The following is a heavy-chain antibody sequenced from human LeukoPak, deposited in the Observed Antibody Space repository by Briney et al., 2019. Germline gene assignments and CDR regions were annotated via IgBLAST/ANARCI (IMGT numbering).Heavy chain of an antibody. CDR3: ARDRREQWLSVDY. V-gene: IGHV3-7*03. CDR2: IKQDGSQK. CDR1: GFTFSSHW. J-gene: IGHJ4*02. Sequence: QTGGSLRLSCAASGFTFSSHWMSWVRQAPGKGLEWVANIKQDGSQKYYVDSVKGRFTISRDNAKNSLYLQMNSLGAEDTAVYYCARDRREQWLSVDYWGQGTLVTVSS. D-gene: IGHD6-19*01.